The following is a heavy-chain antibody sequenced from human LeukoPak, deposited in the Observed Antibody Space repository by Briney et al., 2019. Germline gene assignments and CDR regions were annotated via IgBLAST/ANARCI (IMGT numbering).Heavy chain of an antibody. CDR3: ARDPDYYGSGSST. CDR2: IHHSGVT. D-gene: IGHD3-10*01. CDR1: GGSFSGYY. J-gene: IGHJ3*01. V-gene: IGHV4-34*01. Sequence: SETLSLTCGVFGGSFSGYYWTWIRQTPGKGLEWIGEIHHSGVTNFNPSLKSRVTISVDTSKNQLSLKLSSVTAADTAVYYCARDPDYYGSGSSTWGQGTMVTVSS.